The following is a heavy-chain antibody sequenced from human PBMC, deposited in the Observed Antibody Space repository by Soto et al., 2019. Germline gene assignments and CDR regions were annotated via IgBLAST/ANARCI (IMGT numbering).Heavy chain of an antibody. Sequence: QVQLVESGGGVVQPGRSLRLSCAASGFTFNNYGMHWVRQAPGEGLEWLAVIWNDGSNSSYANSVKGRFTISRDNSKNTLYLQMSSLRAEDTGVYYCARRQIPPPTRGAANARGAMDVWGQGTTVTVSS. J-gene: IGHJ6*02. CDR3: ARRQIPPPTRGAANARGAMDV. D-gene: IGHD6-13*01. CDR1: GFTFNNYG. CDR2: IWNDGSNS. V-gene: IGHV3-33*01.